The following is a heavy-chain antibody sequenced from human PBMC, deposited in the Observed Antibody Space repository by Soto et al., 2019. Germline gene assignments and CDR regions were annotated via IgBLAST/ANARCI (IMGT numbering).Heavy chain of an antibody. CDR3: ARPYYYDSSGYYSSGAFDI. D-gene: IGHD3-22*01. CDR2: MNPNSGNT. Sequence: ASVKVSCKASGYTFTSYDINCVRQATGQGLEWMGWMNPNSGNTGYAQKFQGRVTMTRNTSISTAYMELSSPRSEDTAVYYCARPYYYDSSGYYSSGAFDIWGQGTMVTVSS. CDR1: GYTFTSYD. J-gene: IGHJ3*02. V-gene: IGHV1-8*01.